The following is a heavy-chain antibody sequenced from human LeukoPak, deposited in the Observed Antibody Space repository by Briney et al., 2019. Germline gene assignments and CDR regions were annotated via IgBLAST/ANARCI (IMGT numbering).Heavy chain of an antibody. V-gene: IGHV4-4*07. D-gene: IGHD6-6*01. Sequence: SETLSLTCTVSGGSISSYYWSWIRQPAGKGLEWIERIYTSGSTNYNPSLKSRVTMSVDTSKNQFSLKLSSVTAADTAVYYCARGAYSSSSHDFDYWGQGTLVTVSS. CDR3: ARGAYSSSSHDFDY. CDR2: IYTSGST. J-gene: IGHJ4*02. CDR1: GGSISSYY.